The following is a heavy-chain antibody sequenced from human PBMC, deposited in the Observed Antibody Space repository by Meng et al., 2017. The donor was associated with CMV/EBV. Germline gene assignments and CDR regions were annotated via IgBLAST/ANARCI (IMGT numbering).Heavy chain of an antibody. V-gene: IGHV3-15*01. CDR3: TTEPYRWELPYDY. Sequence: SGVTFSNAWVSWVRRAPGKGLEWVGRIKSKTDGGTTDYAAPVKGRFTISRDDSKNTLYLQMNSLKTEDTAVYYCTTEPYRWELPYDYWGQGTLVTVSS. D-gene: IGHD1-26*01. CDR2: IKSKTDGGTT. CDR1: GVTFSNAW. J-gene: IGHJ4*02.